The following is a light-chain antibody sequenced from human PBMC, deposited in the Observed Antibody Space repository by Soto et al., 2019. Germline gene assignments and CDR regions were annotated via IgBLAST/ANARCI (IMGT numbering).Light chain of an antibody. V-gene: IGLV2-14*01. Sequence: QSVLTQPASVSGSPGQSITISCTGTSSDVGGYNSVSWYQQYPGKAPKLMIYGVTNRPSGVSNRFSGSKSGNTASLTISGLQTEDAADYYCSSYTSSRTVIFGGGTKLTVL. CDR2: GVT. J-gene: IGLJ2*01. CDR1: SSDVGGYNS. CDR3: SSYTSSRTVI.